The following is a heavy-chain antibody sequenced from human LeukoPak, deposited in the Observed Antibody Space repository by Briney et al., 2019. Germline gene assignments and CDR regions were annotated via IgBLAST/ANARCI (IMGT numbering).Heavy chain of an antibody. V-gene: IGHV3-30-3*01. CDR3: ARDIGPYYYDSSGYPNWFDP. D-gene: IGHD3-22*01. J-gene: IGHJ5*02. CDR1: GFTFSSYA. Sequence: GGSLRLSCAASGFTFSSYAMHWVRQAPGKGLEWVAVISYDGSNKYYADSVKGRFTISRDNAKNSLYLQMNSLRAEDTAVYYCARDIGPYYYDSSGYPNWFDPWGQGTLVTVSS. CDR2: ISYDGSNK.